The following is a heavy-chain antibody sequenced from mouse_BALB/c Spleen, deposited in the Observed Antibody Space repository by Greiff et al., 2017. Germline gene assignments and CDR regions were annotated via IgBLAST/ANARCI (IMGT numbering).Heavy chain of an antibody. CDR1: GFTFSSFG. CDR2: ISSGSSTI. Sequence: EVKVEESGGGLVQPGGSRKLSCAASGFTFSSFGMHWVRQAPEKGLEWVAYISSGSSTIYYADTVKGRFTISRDNPKNTLFLQMTSLRSEDTAMYYCARGTTAFDYWGQGTTLTVSS. CDR3: ARGTTAFDY. D-gene: IGHD1-2*01. J-gene: IGHJ2*01. V-gene: IGHV5-17*02.